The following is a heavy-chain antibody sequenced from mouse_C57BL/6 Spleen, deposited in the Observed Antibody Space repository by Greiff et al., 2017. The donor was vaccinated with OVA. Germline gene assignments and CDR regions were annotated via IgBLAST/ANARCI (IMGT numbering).Heavy chain of an antibody. CDR3: VGGYAPAWFAY. V-gene: IGHV10-1*01. J-gene: IGHJ3*01. Sequence: EVQRVESGGGLVQPKGSLKLSCAASGFSFNTYAMNWVRQAPGKGLEWVARIRSKSNNYATYYADSVKDRFTISRDDSESMLYLQMNSLKTEDTAMCYCVGGYAPAWFAYWGQGTLVTVSA. CDR1: GFSFNTYA. CDR2: IRSKSNNYAT. D-gene: IGHD6-5*01.